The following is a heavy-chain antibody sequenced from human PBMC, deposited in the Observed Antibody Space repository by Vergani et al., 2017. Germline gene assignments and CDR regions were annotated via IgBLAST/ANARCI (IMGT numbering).Heavy chain of an antibody. CDR3: ARGYCSSTSCYTGVAFDI. CDR1: GGTFSSYA. Sequence: QVQLVQSGAEVKKPGSSVKVSCKASGGTFSSYAISWVRQAPGQGLEWMEGIIPIFGTANYAEKFQGRVTITADESTSTAYMELSSLRSEDTAVYYCARGYCSSTSCYTGVAFDIWGQGTMVTVSS. J-gene: IGHJ3*02. CDR2: IIPIFGTA. D-gene: IGHD2-2*02. V-gene: IGHV1-69*01.